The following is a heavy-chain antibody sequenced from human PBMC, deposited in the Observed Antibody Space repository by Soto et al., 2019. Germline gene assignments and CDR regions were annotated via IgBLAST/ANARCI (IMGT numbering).Heavy chain of an antibody. J-gene: IGHJ6*02. V-gene: IGHV5-10-1*01. CDR2: IDPSDSYT. Sequence: GESLKISCKGSGYSFTSYWISWVRQMPGKGLEWMGRIDPSDSYTNYSPSFQGHVTISADKSISTAYLQWSSLKASDTAMFYCARTSMQSRGYSYGHGGMDVWGQGTTVTVSS. CDR3: ARTSMQSRGYSYGHGGMDV. CDR1: GYSFTSYW. D-gene: IGHD5-18*01.